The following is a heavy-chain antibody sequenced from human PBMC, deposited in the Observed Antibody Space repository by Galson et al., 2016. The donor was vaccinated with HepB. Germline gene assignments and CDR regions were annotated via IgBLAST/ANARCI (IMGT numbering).Heavy chain of an antibody. D-gene: IGHD6-25*01. Sequence: SVKVSCKASGYTFSSFVISWVRQAPGQGLEWMGWINAYKGHTHSAQRFQGRVTMTTDTSTSTAYMELMRLRSDDTAVYYCAKVPFAARPVLFDPWGQGTLVTVSS. CDR3: AKVPFAARPVLFDP. V-gene: IGHV1-18*01. J-gene: IGHJ5*02. CDR2: INAYKGHT. CDR1: GYTFSSFV.